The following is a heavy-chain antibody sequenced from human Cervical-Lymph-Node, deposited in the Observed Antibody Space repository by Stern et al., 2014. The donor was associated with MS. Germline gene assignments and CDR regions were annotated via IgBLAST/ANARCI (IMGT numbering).Heavy chain of an antibody. Sequence: VQLQESGPLLVKPSSTLSLMCSVSSGFIGNNYWSWIRQPPGQGLEWIGHLHYSGSTYYNPSLTDRVTISLEASKNQLSMRRASVTAADTAVYYCARAGPYDYIWGNFRHRAFYFDSWGQGALVTVSS. CDR1: SGFIGNNY. D-gene: IGHD3-16*02. J-gene: IGHJ4*02. V-gene: IGHV4-59*01. CDR2: LHYSGST. CDR3: ARAGPYDYIWGNFRHRAFYFDS.